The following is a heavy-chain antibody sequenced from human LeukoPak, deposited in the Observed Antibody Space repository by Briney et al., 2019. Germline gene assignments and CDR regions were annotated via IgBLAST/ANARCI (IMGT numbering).Heavy chain of an antibody. CDR3: AREDYGSGPEGAFDI. Sequence: GGSLRLSCAASGFTFSTYGMHWVRQAPGKGLEWVAVILYDGSTKYYADAVKGRFTISRDNSRNTLYLQMNSLRAEDTAVYYCAREDYGSGPEGAFDIWGQGTMVTVSS. D-gene: IGHD3-10*01. CDR1: GFTFSTYG. J-gene: IGHJ3*02. V-gene: IGHV3-30*03. CDR2: ILYDGSTK.